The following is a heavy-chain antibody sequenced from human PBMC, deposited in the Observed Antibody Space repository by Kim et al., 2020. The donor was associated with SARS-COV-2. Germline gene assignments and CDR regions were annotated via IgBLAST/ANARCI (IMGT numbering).Heavy chain of an antibody. D-gene: IGHD3-22*01. CDR2: IYHSGST. CDR1: GGSISSSNW. CDR3: ARRNYYDSSVAFDI. J-gene: IGHJ3*02. V-gene: IGHV4-4*02. Sequence: SETLSLTCAVSGGSISSSNWWSWVRQPPGKGLEWIGEIYHSGSTNYNPSLKSRVTISVDKSKNQFSLKLSSVTAADTAVYYCARRNYYDSSVAFDIWGQGTMVTVSS.